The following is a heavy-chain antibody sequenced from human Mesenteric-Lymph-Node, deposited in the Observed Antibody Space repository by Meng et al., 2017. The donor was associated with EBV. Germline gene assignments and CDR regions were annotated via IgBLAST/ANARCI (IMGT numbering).Heavy chain of an antibody. CDR3: ARGYGSGHL. D-gene: IGHD3-10*01. J-gene: IGHJ4*02. Sequence: QVQLQQWGARLLEPSENLSLTCAVYGGSVSGYYWSWIRQPPGKGLEWIGEINHSGSTNYNPSLKSRVTISVDTSKNQFSLKLSSVTAADTAVYYCARGYGSGHLWGQGTLVTVSS. V-gene: IGHV4-34*01. CDR1: GGSVSGYY. CDR2: INHSGST.